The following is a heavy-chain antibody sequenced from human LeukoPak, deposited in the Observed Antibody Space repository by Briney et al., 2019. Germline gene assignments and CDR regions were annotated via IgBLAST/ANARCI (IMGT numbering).Heavy chain of an antibody. CDR1: GFTFSSYW. V-gene: IGHV3-74*01. CDR3: TSFRGGDFPPV. CDR2: VNSDGTTT. J-gene: IGHJ4*02. Sequence: PGGSLRLSCAASGFTFSSYWMHWLRDAPGKGLVWVSRVNSDGTTTTYADSVRGRFTISRDNAKNNLYLQMNSLRAEDTAVYYCTSFRGGDFPPVWGQGTLVTVSS. D-gene: IGHD2/OR15-2a*01.